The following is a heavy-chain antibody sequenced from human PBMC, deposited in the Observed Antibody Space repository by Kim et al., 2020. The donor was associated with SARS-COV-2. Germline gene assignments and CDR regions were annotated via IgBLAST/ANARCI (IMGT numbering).Heavy chain of an antibody. CDR2: YQ. D-gene: IGHD3-9*01. J-gene: IGHJ6*02. Sequence: YQYYADSVKGRFTISRDNAKNSLYLQMNSLRAEDTAVYYCWILSYYGMDVWGQGTTVTVSS. CDR3: WILSYYGMDV. V-gene: IGHV3-21*01.